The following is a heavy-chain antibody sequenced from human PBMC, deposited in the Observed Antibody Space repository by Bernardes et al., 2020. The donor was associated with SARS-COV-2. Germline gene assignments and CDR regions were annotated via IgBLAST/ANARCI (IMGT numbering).Heavy chain of an antibody. Sequence: SETLSLTCAVDGGSFSGYSWAWIRHSPQKGLEWIGEINYSGNTNYNSALKSRVIISVDTSKKQFSLRLSSVTAADTAVYYCARIPYGQRFDPWGQGTVVTVSS. V-gene: IGHV4-34*01. D-gene: IGHD2-2*02. CDR2: INYSGNT. J-gene: IGHJ5*02. CDR1: GGSFSGYS. CDR3: ARIPYGQRFDP.